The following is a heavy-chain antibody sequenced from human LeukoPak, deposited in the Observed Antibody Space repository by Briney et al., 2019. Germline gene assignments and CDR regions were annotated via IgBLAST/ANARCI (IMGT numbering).Heavy chain of an antibody. D-gene: IGHD3-3*01. V-gene: IGHV3-21*01. CDR1: GFTFSSYS. CDR2: ISSSISYI. J-gene: IGHJ4*02. CDR3: ARDAHYDFWSGYYSTWPLGY. Sequence: GGSLRLSCAASGFTFSSYSINWVRQAPGKGLEWVSSISSSISYIYYADSVKGRFTISRDNAKSSLYLQMNSLRAEDTAAYYCARDAHYDFWSGYYSTWPLGYWGQGTLVTVSS.